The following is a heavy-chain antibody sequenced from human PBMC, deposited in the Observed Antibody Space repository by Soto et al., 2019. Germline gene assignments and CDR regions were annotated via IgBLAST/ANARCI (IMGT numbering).Heavy chain of an antibody. CDR3: ARQMQQPVDAFDI. CDR1: GGSISSSSYY. J-gene: IGHJ3*02. CDR2: IYYSGST. D-gene: IGHD6-13*01. Sequence: ETLSLTCTVSGGSISSSSYYWGWIRQPPGEGLEWIGSIYYSGSTYYNPSLKSRATISVDTSKNQLSLKLSSVTAADTAVYYCARQMQQPVDAFDIWGQGTMVTVSS. V-gene: IGHV4-39*01.